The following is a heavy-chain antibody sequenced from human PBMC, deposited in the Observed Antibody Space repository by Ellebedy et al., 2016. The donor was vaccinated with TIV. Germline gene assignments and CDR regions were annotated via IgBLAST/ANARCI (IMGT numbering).Heavy chain of an antibody. CDR1: GFTFNSHW. CDR3: ARDGSGSYLFDY. J-gene: IGHJ4*02. V-gene: IGHV3-7*01. Sequence: GESLKISCVASGFTFNSHWMSWVRQVPGKGLEWVANIKQDGSVKQYVDSVKGRFTISRDNAKNSLYLQMNSLRAEDKAVYYCARDGSGSYLFDYWGQGTLVTVSS. CDR2: IKQDGSVK. D-gene: IGHD1-26*01.